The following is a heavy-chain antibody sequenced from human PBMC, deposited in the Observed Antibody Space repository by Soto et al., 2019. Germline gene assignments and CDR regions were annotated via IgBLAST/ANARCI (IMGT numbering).Heavy chain of an antibody. V-gene: IGHV1-46*01. CDR1: GYTFTSYY. D-gene: IGHD5-18*01. J-gene: IGHJ4*02. CDR3: ARDHPHSYGVYYFDY. CDR2: INPSGGYT. Sequence: ASVKVSCKASGYTFTSYYMNWVRQAPGQGLEWLGIINPSGGYTTYAQRFLGRVTMTSDTSKNQVSLKVNSVTAADTAVYYCARDHPHSYGVYYFDYWGQGTPVTVSS.